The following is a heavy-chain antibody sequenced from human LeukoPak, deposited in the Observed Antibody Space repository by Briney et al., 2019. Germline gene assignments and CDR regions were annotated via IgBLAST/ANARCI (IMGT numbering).Heavy chain of an antibody. CDR3: AQSYDSGGYLLGDY. J-gene: IGHJ4*02. CDR1: GFTGPSSA. Sequence: GGSLTLSCTASGFTGPSSAMAWVRQAPGKGLEWVSHIGAGATSKYYADSVKGRFTISRDYSRKTVYLQMNSLRAEDTAVYYCAQSYDSGGYLLGDYWGQGTLVTVSS. V-gene: IGHV3-23*01. CDR2: IGAGATSK. D-gene: IGHD3-22*01.